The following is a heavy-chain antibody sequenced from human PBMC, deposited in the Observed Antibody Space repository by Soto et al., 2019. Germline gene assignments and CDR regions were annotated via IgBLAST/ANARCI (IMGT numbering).Heavy chain of an antibody. V-gene: IGHV4-34*01. D-gene: IGHD3-10*01. CDR1: GGSFSGYY. Sequence: QVQLQQWGAGLLKPSETLSLTCAVYGGSFSGYYWSWMRQPPGKGLEWIGEINHSGSTNYNPSLKCRVTISVDTSKNQFSLKLSFVTAADTAVYYCARAHTMVDSNWFDPWGQGTLVTVSS. J-gene: IGHJ5*02. CDR3: ARAHTMVDSNWFDP. CDR2: INHSGST.